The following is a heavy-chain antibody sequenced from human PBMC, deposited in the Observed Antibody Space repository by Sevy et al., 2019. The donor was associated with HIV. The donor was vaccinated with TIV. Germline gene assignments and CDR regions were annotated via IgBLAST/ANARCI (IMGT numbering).Heavy chain of an antibody. V-gene: IGHV4-59*11. D-gene: IGHD2-15*01. CDR3: ARGAGYSGGYAPFDS. CDR2: TYNTGSS. Sequence: SETLSLTCTVSGASISSHYWSWIRQSPGKGLEWIADTYNTGSSNDNASLKSRVTISVDTSKNQVSLNLRAVTAADTAVYFCARGAGYSGGYAPFDSWGQGTLVTVSS. J-gene: IGHJ4*02. CDR1: GASISSHY.